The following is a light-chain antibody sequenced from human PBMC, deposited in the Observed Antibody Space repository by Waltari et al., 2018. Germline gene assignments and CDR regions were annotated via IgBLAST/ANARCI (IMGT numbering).Light chain of an antibody. CDR3: GTWDSSLSAVV. V-gene: IGLV1-51*02. CDR2: ENN. CDR1: SSTIEINY. Sequence: QSVLTQPPSVSAAPGQKVTISCSGSSSTIEINYVSWYQQLPGTPPNLLIYENNVRPSGIPDRFSGSRSGTSATLGITGLQTADEADYYCGTWDSSLSAVVFGGGTKLTV. J-gene: IGLJ2*01.